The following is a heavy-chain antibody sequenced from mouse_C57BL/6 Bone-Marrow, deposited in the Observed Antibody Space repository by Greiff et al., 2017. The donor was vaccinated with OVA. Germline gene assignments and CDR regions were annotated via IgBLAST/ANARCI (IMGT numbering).Heavy chain of an antibody. CDR2: FSPGSGRI. V-gene: IGHV1-62-2*01. Sequence: VMLVESGAELVKPGASVKLSCKASGYPFTTYPIPWLKTRSVRGLDWIGWFSPGSGRIKYNEKFKDKAKLTADKTSSTVYMELSRLTSEDSAVYFCARHEDEGLLYAMDYWGQGTSVTVSS. J-gene: IGHJ4*01. CDR1: GYPFTTYP. D-gene: IGHD2-3*01. CDR3: ARHEDEGLLYAMDY.